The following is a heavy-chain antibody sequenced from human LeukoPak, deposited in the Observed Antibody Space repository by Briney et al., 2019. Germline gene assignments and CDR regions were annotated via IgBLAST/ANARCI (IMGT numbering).Heavy chain of an antibody. J-gene: IGHJ4*02. Sequence: SVKVSCKASGGTFSIYAISWVRQAPGQGLEWMGGIIPIFGTANYAQKFQGRVTITADESTGTAYMELSSLRSEDTAVYYCARDGGGYSYGYHYWGQGTLVTVSS. CDR3: ARDGGGYSYGYHY. CDR1: GGTFSIYA. CDR2: IIPIFGTA. V-gene: IGHV1-69*13. D-gene: IGHD5-18*01.